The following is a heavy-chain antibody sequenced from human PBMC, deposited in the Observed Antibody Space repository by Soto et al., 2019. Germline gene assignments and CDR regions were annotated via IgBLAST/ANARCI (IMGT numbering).Heavy chain of an antibody. D-gene: IGHD3-16*01. J-gene: IGHJ3*02. CDR2: ISTYNGNP. CDR1: GYTFTPYG. V-gene: IGHV1-18*01. Sequence: HVQLVQSGPEVKKPGASVKVSCKASGYTFTPYGISWVRQAPGQGLEWIGWISTYNGNPNYAQKLQGRVTMTTDTSTSTAYMELRSLRSADTDGVYCARAPLCSTSPKNAFDIWGQGTLVTVSS. CDR3: ARAPLCSTSPKNAFDI.